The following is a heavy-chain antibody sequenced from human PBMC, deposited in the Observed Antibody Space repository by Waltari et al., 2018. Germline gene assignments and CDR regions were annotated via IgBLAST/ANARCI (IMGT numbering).Heavy chain of an antibody. CDR3: ARDPSYYDSSGYPY. V-gene: IGHV3-7*01. Sequence: VQLVQSGGGLVQPGGSLRLSCAASGFTFSSYWMSWVRQAPGKGLEWVANIKQDGSEKYYVDSVKGRFTISRDNAKNSLYLQMNSLRAEDTAVYYCARDPSYYDSSGYPYWGQGTLVTVSS. J-gene: IGHJ4*02. CDR1: GFTFSSYW. D-gene: IGHD3-22*01. CDR2: IKQDGSEK.